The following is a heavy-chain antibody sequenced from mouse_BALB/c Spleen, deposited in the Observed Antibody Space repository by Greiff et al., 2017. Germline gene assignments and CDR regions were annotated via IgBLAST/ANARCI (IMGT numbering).Heavy chain of an antibody. J-gene: IGHJ3*01. CDR2: ISSGSSTI. CDR1: GFTFSSFG. V-gene: IGHV5-17*02. CDR3: ARGLLGGFAY. D-gene: IGHD2-3*01. Sequence: EVQLVESGGGLVQPGGSRKLSCAASGFTFSSFGMHWVRQAPEKGLEWVAYISSGSSTIYYADTVKGRFTISRDNPKNTLFLQMTSLRSEDTAMYYCARGLLGGFAYWGQGTLVTVSA.